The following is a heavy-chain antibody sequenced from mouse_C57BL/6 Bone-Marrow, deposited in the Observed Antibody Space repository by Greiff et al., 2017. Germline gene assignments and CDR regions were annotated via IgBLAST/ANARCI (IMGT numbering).Heavy chain of an antibody. CDR3: AHYYGSPWYFDV. J-gene: IGHJ1*03. V-gene: IGHV1-82*01. CDR2: IYPGDGDT. D-gene: IGHD1-1*01. CDR1: GYAFSSSW. Sequence: QVQLKQSGPELVKPGASVKISCKASGYAFSSSWMNWVKQRPGKGLEWIGRIYPGDGDTNYNGKFKGKATLTADKSSSTAYMQLSSLTSEDSAVYFCAHYYGSPWYFDVWGTGTTVTVSS.